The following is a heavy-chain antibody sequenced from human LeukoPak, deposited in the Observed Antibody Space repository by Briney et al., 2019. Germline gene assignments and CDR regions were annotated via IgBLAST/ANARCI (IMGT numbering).Heavy chain of an antibody. CDR2: IWYDGSNK. D-gene: IGHD6-13*01. CDR1: GFTFSSYG. Sequence: GRSLRLSCAASGFTFSSYGMHWVRQAPGKGLEWVAVIWYDGSNKYYADSVKGRFTISRDNSKNTLYLQMNSLRAEDTAVYYCARVSSIAAAGTKGAFDIWGRGTMVTVSS. V-gene: IGHV3-33*01. CDR3: ARVSSIAAAGTKGAFDI. J-gene: IGHJ3*02.